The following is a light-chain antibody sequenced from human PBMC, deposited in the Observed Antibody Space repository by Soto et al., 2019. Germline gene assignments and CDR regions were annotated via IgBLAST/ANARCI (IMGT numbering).Light chain of an antibody. CDR3: QQRSKWPLT. Sequence: EIVLTQSPATLSLSLGERATLSSRASQSVSSNFAWYQHKPGQAPRLLIYDASSRATGIPARFRGSGSGTDFTLTISSLEPEDVAVYYCQQRSKWPLTVGGGTKVEIK. V-gene: IGKV3-11*01. J-gene: IGKJ4*01. CDR1: QSVSSN. CDR2: DAS.